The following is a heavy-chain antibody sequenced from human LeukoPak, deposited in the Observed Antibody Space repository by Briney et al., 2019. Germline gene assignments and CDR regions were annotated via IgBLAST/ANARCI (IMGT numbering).Heavy chain of an antibody. Sequence: SETLSLTCTVSGGSISSYYWSWIRQPAGKGLEWIGRIYTSGSPNYNPSLKSRVTMSVDTSKNQFSLKLSSVTAADTAVYYCARGGLPAATSPYFDYWGQGTLVTVSS. CDR2: IYTSGSP. J-gene: IGHJ4*02. CDR1: GGSISSYY. V-gene: IGHV4-4*07. CDR3: ARGGLPAATSPYFDY. D-gene: IGHD2-2*01.